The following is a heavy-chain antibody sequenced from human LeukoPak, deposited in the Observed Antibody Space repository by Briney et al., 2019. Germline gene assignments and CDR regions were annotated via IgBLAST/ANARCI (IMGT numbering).Heavy chain of an antibody. CDR2: IYFNDDK. J-gene: IGHJ4*02. CDR3: THRRELYDYGGHGFEH. D-gene: IGHD4-23*01. V-gene: IGHV2-5*01. Sequence: SGPTLVKPTQTLTLTCTFSGFSLTSSGVGVGWIRQPPGKALEWLASIYFNDDKRFSTSLKSRLTITKDTSKNQVVLTMTNMDPVDTATYYCTHRRELYDYGGHGFEHWGLGTLVTVSS. CDR1: GFSLTSSGVG.